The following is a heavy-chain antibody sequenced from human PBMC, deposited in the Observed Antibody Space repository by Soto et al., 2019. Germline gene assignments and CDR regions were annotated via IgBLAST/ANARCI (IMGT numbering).Heavy chain of an antibody. CDR2: ISYDGNNK. J-gene: IGHJ4*02. V-gene: IGHV3-30*03. CDR3: ATVYPGRFPQALDY. Sequence: QVQLVESGGGVVQPGRSLRLSCTASGFTFSSYGMHWVRQAPGKGLEWAAVISYDGNNKYYADSVKGRFTISRDNSKNTLYLQMNSLTTEDTAVYYCATVYPGRFPQALDYWGQGTLVTVSS. CDR1: GFTFSSYG. D-gene: IGHD1-26*01.